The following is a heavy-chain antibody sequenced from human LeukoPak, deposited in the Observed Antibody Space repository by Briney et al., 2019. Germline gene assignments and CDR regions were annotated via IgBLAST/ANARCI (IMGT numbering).Heavy chain of an antibody. D-gene: IGHD2-15*01. J-gene: IGHJ4*02. CDR1: GFTFSPYS. CDR2: ISGSSSYI. CDR3: ARGTYCSGGSCQSRGYDF. V-gene: IGHV3-21*06. Sequence: GGSLRLSCAASGFTFSPYSMNWVRQAPGKGLEWASSISGSSSYIFYADSMKGRFTVSRDNAKNSVFLQMNSLRAEDTAVYYCARGTYCSGGSCQSRGYDFWGQGTLVTVSS.